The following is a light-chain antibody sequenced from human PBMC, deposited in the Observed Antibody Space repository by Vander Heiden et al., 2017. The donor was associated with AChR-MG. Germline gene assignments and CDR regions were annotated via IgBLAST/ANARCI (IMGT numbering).Light chain of an antibody. CDR3: QQYNDWPPYT. Sequence: EVVMTQSPATLSVSPGERAILSCRASLSVSRNLAWYQQKPGQAPRLLIYDTSARATGVPARFSGSGSGTEFTLTISRVQSEEFAVYYCQQYNDWPPYTFGQGTKLDFK. V-gene: IGKV3-15*01. CDR2: DTS. J-gene: IGKJ2*01. CDR1: LSVSRN.